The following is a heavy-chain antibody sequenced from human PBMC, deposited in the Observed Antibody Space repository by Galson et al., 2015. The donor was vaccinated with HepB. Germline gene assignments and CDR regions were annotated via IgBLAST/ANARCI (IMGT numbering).Heavy chain of an antibody. V-gene: IGHV3-48*02. CDR3: AREGLLWFGELSGYFDY. D-gene: IGHD3-10*01. CDR1: GFTFNSYS. CDR2: ISSSSSTI. J-gene: IGHJ4*02. Sequence: SLRLSCAASGFTFNSYSMNWVRQAPGKGLEWVSYISSSSSTIYYADSVKGRFTISRDNAKNSLYLQMNSLRDEDTAVYYCAREGLLWFGELSGYFDYWGQGSLVTVSS.